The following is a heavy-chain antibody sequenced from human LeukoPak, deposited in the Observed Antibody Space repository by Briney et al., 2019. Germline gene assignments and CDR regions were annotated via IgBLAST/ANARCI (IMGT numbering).Heavy chain of an antibody. D-gene: IGHD5-24*01. V-gene: IGHV4-59*08. CDR3: ARREEVATPDW. Sequence: SETLSLTCTVSGGSISSYYWSWIRQPPGKGLEWIGYIYYSGSTNYNPSLKSRVTISVDTSKNQFSLKLSSVTAADTAVYYCARREEVATPDWWGQGTLVTVSS. J-gene: IGHJ4*02. CDR1: GGSISSYY. CDR2: IYYSGST.